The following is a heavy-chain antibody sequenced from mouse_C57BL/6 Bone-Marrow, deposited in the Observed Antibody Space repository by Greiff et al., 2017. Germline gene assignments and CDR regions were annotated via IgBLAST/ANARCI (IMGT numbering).Heavy chain of an antibody. CDR3: ARQPYYYGSSYWYFDY. D-gene: IGHD1-1*01. CDR2: IYPRGGST. V-gene: IGHV1-78*01. CDR1: GYTFTNYT. Sequence: VQLQQSDAELVKPGASVKISCKASGYTFTNYTIHWMKQRPEQGLEWIGYIYPRGGSTKYNEKFKGKATLTADKSSSTAYMQLNSLTSEDSAVYFCARQPYYYGSSYWYFDYWGTGTTVTVSS. J-gene: IGHJ1*03.